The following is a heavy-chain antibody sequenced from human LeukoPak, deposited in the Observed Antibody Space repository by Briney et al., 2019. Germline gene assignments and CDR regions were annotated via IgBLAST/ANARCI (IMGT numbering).Heavy chain of an antibody. CDR1: GYTFTSYG. Sequence: GASVKVSCKASGYTFTSYGISWMRQAPGQGLEWMGWISAYNGNTDYAQKLQGRVTMTTDTSTSTAYMELRSLRSDDRAVYYCARDGYQPLDVTYFQHWGQGTLVTVSS. CDR2: ISAYNGNT. V-gene: IGHV1-18*01. CDR3: ARDGYQPLDVTYFQH. J-gene: IGHJ1*01. D-gene: IGHD2-2*01.